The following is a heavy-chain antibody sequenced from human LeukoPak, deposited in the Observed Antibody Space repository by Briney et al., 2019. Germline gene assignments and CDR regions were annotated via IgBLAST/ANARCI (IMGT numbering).Heavy chain of an antibody. V-gene: IGHV3-48*01. CDR3: ARAPLPPIIGGPTVYFDY. D-gene: IGHD3-3*01. Sequence: PGGSLRLSCAASGFTFSSYSMNWVRQAPGKGLEWGSYISGSSSTIYYADPVKGRFTISRDNSKNTLYLQMNSLRAEDTAVYYCARAPLPPIIGGPTVYFDYWGQGTLVTVSS. J-gene: IGHJ4*02. CDR1: GFTFSSYS. CDR2: ISGSSSTI.